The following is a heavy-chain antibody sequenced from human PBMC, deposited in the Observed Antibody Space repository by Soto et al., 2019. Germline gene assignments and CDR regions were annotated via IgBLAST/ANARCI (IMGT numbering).Heavy chain of an antibody. V-gene: IGHV5-10-1*01. CDR2: IDPSDSYT. Sequence: GESLKISCKGSGYSFTSYWISWVRQMPGKGLEWMGRIDPSDSYTNYSPSFQGHVTISADKSISTAYLQWSSLKASDTAMYYCARRPGSVPGFYYYGMDVWGQGTTVTVSS. CDR3: ARRPGSVPGFYYYGMDV. J-gene: IGHJ6*02. CDR1: GYSFTSYW. D-gene: IGHD2-15*01.